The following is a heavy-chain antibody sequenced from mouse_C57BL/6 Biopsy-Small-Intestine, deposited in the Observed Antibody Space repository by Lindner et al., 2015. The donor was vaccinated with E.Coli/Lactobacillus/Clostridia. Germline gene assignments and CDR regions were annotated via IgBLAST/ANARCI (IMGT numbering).Heavy chain of an antibody. CDR1: GFNIKDYY. J-gene: IGHJ2*01. CDR2: IDPENGET. V-gene: IGHV14-2*01. CDR3: LRGRWGSGFFDY. D-gene: IGHD3-2*02. Sequence: VQLQESGAELVKPGASVKLPCTASGFNIKDYYMHWVKQRAEQGLEWIGRIDPENGETKYAPKFQGKATITADTSSNTAYLQLSSLTSEDTAVYYCLRGRWGSGFFDYWGQGTTLTVSS.